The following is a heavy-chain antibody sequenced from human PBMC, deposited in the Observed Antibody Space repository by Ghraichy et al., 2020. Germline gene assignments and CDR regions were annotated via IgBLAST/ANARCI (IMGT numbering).Heavy chain of an antibody. CDR3: GKDPNGDYVGGFDM. CDR1: GFTFRRYA. CDR2: ISAGGDKT. J-gene: IGHJ3*02. V-gene: IGHV3-23*01. D-gene: IGHD4-17*01. Sequence: GESLNISCVGSGFTFRRYAMSWVRQAPGRGLEWVSGISAGGDKTYYAESVKGRFTISRDNSKNTLFLQMNNLRTEDTALYYCGKDPNGDYVGGFDMWGQGTTVTVSS.